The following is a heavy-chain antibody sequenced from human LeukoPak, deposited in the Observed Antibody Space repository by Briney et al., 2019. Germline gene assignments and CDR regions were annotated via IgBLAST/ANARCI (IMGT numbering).Heavy chain of an antibody. CDR1: GFTFSSYA. V-gene: IGHV3-23*01. Sequence: PGGSLRLSCAASGFTFSSYAMSWVRQAPGRGLEWVSAISGSGGSTYYADSVKGRFTISRDNSKNTLYLQMNSLRAEDTAVYYCAKDPRYYDILTGYPDDYGMDVWGQGTTVTVSS. J-gene: IGHJ6*02. D-gene: IGHD3-9*01. CDR2: ISGSGGST. CDR3: AKDPRYYDILTGYPDDYGMDV.